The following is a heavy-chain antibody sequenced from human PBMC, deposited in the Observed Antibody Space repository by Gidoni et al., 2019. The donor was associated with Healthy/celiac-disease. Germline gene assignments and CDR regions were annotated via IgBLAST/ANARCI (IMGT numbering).Heavy chain of an antibody. D-gene: IGHD3-22*01. CDR1: GFTFSNAW. J-gene: IGHJ4*02. Sequence: EVQLVESGGGLVKPGGSRRLSCSASGFTFSNAWMSWVRQAPGKGLEWVGRTKSQTDGGTTDYAAPVKGRFTISRDDSKNTLYLQMNSLKTEDTAVYYCTTGSGYYWGFDYWGQGTLVTVSS. V-gene: IGHV3-15*01. CDR3: TTGSGYYWGFDY. CDR2: TKSQTDGGTT.